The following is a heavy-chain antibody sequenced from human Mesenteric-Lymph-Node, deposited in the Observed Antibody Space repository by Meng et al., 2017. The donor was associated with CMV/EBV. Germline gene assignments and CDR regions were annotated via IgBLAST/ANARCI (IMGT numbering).Heavy chain of an antibody. D-gene: IGHD3-3*01. CDR2: INPNSGAT. V-gene: IGHV1-2*02. Sequence: ASGYTFTGHNMPWVRQAPGQGLEWMGWINPNSGATNYAQKFQGRVTMTRDTSINTAYMELRRLRSDDTAVYYCAREKFLEWIIGFDPWGQGTLVTVSS. J-gene: IGHJ5*02. CDR3: AREKFLEWIIGFDP. CDR1: GYTFTGHN.